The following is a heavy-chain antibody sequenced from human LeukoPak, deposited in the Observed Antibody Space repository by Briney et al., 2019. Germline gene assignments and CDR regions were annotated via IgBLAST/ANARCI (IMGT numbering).Heavy chain of an antibody. CDR2: ISGSGGST. CDR1: GFTFSSYA. D-gene: IGHD3-9*01. CDR3: AKPTYDILTGYLYYFDY. Sequence: PGGSLRLSCAASGFTFSSYAMSWVRQAPGKGLEWVSAISGSGGSTYYADSVKGRFTISRDNSKNTLYLQMNSLRAEDTAVYYFAKPTYDILTGYLYYFDYWGQGTLVTVSS. V-gene: IGHV3-23*01. J-gene: IGHJ4*02.